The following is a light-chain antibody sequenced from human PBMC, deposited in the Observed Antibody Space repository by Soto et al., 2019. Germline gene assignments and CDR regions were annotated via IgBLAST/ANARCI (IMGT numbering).Light chain of an antibody. V-gene: IGLV2-23*02. CDR3: CSYAGSSSYV. CDR1: SSDVGSYNL. Sequence: SPFTQPSSVSVSPGQSITISCAATSSDVGSYNLVSWYQQHPGKAPKLMIYEVSKRPSGVSNRFSGSKSGNTASLTISGLQAEDEADYYCCSYAGSSSYVFGTGTKVTVL. CDR2: EVS. J-gene: IGLJ1*01.